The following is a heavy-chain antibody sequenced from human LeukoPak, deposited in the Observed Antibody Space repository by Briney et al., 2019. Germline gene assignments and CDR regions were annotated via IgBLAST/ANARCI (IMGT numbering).Heavy chain of an antibody. J-gene: IGHJ6*03. V-gene: IGHV3-11*01. CDR3: AKGADYYYMDV. CDR2: ISSSGSTI. Sequence: GGSLRLSCAASGFTFSDYYMSWIRQAPGKGLEWVSYISSSGSTIYYADSVKGRFTISRDNSKNTLYLQMNSLSAEDTAVYYCAKGADYYYMDVWGKGTTVTVSS. CDR1: GFTFSDYY.